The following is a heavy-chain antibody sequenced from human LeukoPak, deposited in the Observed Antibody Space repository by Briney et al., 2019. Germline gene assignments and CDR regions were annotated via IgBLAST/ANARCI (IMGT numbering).Heavy chain of an antibody. Sequence: GGSLRLSCAVSGFTFSSYGMSWVRQAPGKGLEWVSAITDSGDNTAYADSVRGRFTISRDNSKTTLFLQMNSLRADDTALYYCARGTYGNPFDYWGQGTLVTVSS. CDR2: ITDSGDNT. CDR3: ARGTYGNPFDY. D-gene: IGHD4-11*01. CDR1: GFTFSSYG. V-gene: IGHV3-23*01. J-gene: IGHJ4*02.